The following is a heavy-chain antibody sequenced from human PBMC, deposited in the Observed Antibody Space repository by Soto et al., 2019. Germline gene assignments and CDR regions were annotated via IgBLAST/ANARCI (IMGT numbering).Heavy chain of an antibody. CDR3: ARSLGSGTGFDY. J-gene: IGHJ4*02. CDR2: ISGYNGDT. Sequence: QIQLVQSAAEVLKPGASVKVSCKASGYTFSNYGISWVRQAPGQGLEWTAWISGYNGDTKTAQSLQGRVTVTTDTSTSTAYMELRSLGSDDTAIYYCARSLGSGTGFDYWGQGTLVTVSS. CDR1: GYTFSNYG. V-gene: IGHV1-18*01. D-gene: IGHD3-10*01.